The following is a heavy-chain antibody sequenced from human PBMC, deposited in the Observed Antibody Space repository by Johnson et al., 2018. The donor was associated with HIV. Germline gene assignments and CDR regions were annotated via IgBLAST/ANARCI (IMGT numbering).Heavy chain of an antibody. Sequence: VQLVESGGGVVRPGGSLRLSCAASGFTFDDYGMSWVRQAPGKGLEWVSGINWNGGSTGYADSVKGRFSISRDNAKNSLYLQMNSLRAEDTALYYCARDLKSYYDSSGYYIDAFDIWGQGTMVTVSS. CDR3: ARDLKSYYDSSGYYIDAFDI. V-gene: IGHV3-20*04. CDR1: GFTFDDYG. J-gene: IGHJ3*02. CDR2: INWNGGST. D-gene: IGHD3-22*01.